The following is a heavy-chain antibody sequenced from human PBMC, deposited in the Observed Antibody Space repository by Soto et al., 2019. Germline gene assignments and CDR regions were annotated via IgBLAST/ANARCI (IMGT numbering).Heavy chain of an antibody. CDR2: IIPIFGTA. D-gene: IGHD2-21*01. V-gene: IGHV1-69*01. CDR3: ARTGEGYGGNLG. Sequence: QVQLVQSGAEVKKPGSSVKVSCKASGGTFSSYAISWVRQAPGQGLEWMGGIIPIFGTANYAQKFQGRVTSTADEATSTAYMELSSLRSEDTAVYYCARTGEGYGGNLGWGQGTLVTVSS. J-gene: IGHJ4*02. CDR1: GGTFSSYA.